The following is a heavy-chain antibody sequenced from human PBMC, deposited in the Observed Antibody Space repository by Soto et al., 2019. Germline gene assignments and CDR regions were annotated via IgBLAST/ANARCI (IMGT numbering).Heavy chain of an antibody. J-gene: IGHJ3*02. D-gene: IGHD3-3*01. Sequence: GGSLRLSCAASGFTFSNYGMHWVRQAPGKGLEWVAVIWHDGSNKYYADSVKGRFTISRDNSKNMLYLQMNSLSAEDTAVYYCAREGSGITIFGVVISGTDAFDIWGQGTTVTVSS. V-gene: IGHV3-33*01. CDR3: AREGSGITIFGVVISGTDAFDI. CDR1: GFTFSNYG. CDR2: IWHDGSNK.